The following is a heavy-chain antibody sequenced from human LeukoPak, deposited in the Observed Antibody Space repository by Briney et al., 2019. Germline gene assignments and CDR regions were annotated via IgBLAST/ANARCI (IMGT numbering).Heavy chain of an antibody. V-gene: IGHV1-2*06. CDR1: GYTFTGYY. Sequence: ASVKVSCKASGYTFTGYYMHWVRQAPGQGLGWMGRINPNSGGTNYAQKFQGRVTMTRDTSISTAYMELSRPRSDDTAVYYCASGVGATIVPTFDYWGQGTLVTVSS. CDR2: INPNSGGT. D-gene: IGHD1-26*01. J-gene: IGHJ4*02. CDR3: ASGVGATIVPTFDY.